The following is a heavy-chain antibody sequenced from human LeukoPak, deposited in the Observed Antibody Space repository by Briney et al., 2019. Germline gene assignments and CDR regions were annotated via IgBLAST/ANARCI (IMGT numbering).Heavy chain of an antibody. CDR2: INPSGGST. Sequence: ASVKVSCKASGYTFTIYYMHWVRQAPGQGLEWMGIINPSGGSTSYAQKFQGRVTMTRDTSTSTVYMELSSLRSEDTAVYYCARDGLRYYYGSGSYYFDYWGQGTLVTVSS. J-gene: IGHJ4*02. CDR1: GYTFTIYY. D-gene: IGHD3-10*01. CDR3: ARDGLRYYYGSGSYYFDY. V-gene: IGHV1-46*01.